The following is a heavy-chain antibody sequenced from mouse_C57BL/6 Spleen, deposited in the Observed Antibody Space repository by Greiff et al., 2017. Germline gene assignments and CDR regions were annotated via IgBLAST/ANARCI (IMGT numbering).Heavy chain of an antibody. V-gene: IGHV10-1*01. J-gene: IGHJ3*01. CDR3: VSPSPDDGSPFAY. Sequence: EVQLVESGGGLVQPKGSLKLSCAASGFSFNTYAMNWVRQAPGKGLEWVARIRSKSNNYATYYADSVKDRFTISRDDSESMLYLQMNNLKTEDTAMYYCVSPSPDDGSPFAYWGQGTLVTVSA. CDR2: IRSKSNNYAT. D-gene: IGHD2-3*01. CDR1: GFSFNTYA.